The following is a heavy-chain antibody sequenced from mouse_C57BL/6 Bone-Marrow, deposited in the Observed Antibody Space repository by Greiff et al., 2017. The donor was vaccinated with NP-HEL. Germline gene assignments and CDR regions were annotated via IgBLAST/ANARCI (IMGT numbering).Heavy chain of an antibody. CDR1: GYTFTDYY. D-gene: IGHD3-2*02. CDR3: ASHSSGAWFAY. Sequence: DVKLQESGPVLVKPGASVKMSCKASGYTFTDYYMNWVKQSHGKSLEWIGVINPYNGGTSYNQKFKGKATLTVDKSSSTAYMELNSLTSEDSAVYYCASHSSGAWFAYWGQGTLVTVSA. J-gene: IGHJ3*01. V-gene: IGHV1-19*01. CDR2: INPYNGGT.